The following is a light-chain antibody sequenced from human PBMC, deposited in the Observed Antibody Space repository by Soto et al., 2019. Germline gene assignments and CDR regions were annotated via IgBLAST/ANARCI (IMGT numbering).Light chain of an antibody. CDR2: EVS. CDR3: SSYAGSNNFV. J-gene: IGLJ1*01. V-gene: IGLV2-8*01. Sequence: QFALTQPPSAYGSPGQSVTISCTGTSSDVGGYNYVSWYQQYPGKAPKLMIYEVSKRPSGVPDRFSGSKSGNTASLTVSGLQAEDEADYYCSSYAGSNNFVFGTGTKLTVL. CDR1: SSDVGGYNY.